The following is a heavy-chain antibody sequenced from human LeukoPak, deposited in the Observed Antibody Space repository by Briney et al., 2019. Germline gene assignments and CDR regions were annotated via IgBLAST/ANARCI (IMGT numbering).Heavy chain of an antibody. CDR1: GHTFTNYH. D-gene: IGHD5-24*01. J-gene: IGHJ4*02. V-gene: IGHV1-46*01. CDR3: ARGGQRWLQFPYDY. Sequence: ASVKVSCKASGHTFTNYHIHWVRQAPGQGLEWMGILTPRGDTTNYAQKFQGRVTMTRDTSTSTIYMELSSLRSEDTAVYYCARGGQRWLQFPYDYWGQGTVVTVSS. CDR2: LTPRGDTT.